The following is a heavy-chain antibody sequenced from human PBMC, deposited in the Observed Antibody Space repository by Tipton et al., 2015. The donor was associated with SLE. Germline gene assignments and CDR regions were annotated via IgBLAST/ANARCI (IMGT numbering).Heavy chain of an antibody. V-gene: IGHV3-21*03. CDR2: ISSSSSYI. CDR3: AREGYIAAAEGAFDI. J-gene: IGHJ3*02. CDR1: GFTFSSYS. D-gene: IGHD6-13*01. Sequence: SLRLSCAASGFTFSSYSMNWVRQAPGKGLEWVSSISSSSSYIYYADSVKGRFTISRDNAKNSLYLQMNSLRAEDTAVYYCAREGYIAAAEGAFDIWGQGTMVTVSS.